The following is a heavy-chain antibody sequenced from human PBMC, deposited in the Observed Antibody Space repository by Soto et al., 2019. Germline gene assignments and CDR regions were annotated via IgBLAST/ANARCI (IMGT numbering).Heavy chain of an antibody. D-gene: IGHD6-19*01. CDR3: AGENSSGWYPNWFDP. V-gene: IGHV4-31*03. CDR2: IYYSGST. Sequence: SETLSLTCTVSGGSISSGGYYWSWIRQHPGKGLEWIGYIYYSGSTYYNPSLKSRVTISVDTSKNQFSLKLSSVTAADTAVYYCAGENSSGWYPNWFDPWGQGTLVTVSS. J-gene: IGHJ5*02. CDR1: GGSISSGGYY.